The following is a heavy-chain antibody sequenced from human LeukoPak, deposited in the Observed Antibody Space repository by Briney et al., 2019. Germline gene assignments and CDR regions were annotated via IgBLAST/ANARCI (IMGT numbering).Heavy chain of an antibody. D-gene: IGHD2/OR15-2a*01. CDR1: GFSLSSYD. CDR2: ISTSSTFI. CDR3: ARADCSSSTCYLRSSWFDP. J-gene: IGHJ5*02. V-gene: IGHV3-21*01. Sequence: PGGSLRLSCAASGFSLSSYDMNWVRQALGKGLEWVSSISTSSTFIYYTYSVKGRFTISRDNAKNSLYLQMNSLSAEDTAVYYCARADCSSSTCYLRSSWFDPWGQGTLVTVSS.